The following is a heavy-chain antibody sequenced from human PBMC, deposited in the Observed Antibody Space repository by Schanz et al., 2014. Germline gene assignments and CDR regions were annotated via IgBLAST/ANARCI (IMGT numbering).Heavy chain of an antibody. CDR2: ISYHGSER. CDR3: ASADYTNYFDY. V-gene: IGHV3-30*03. J-gene: IGHJ4*02. D-gene: IGHD4-4*01. Sequence: QVQLVESGGGVVQPGRSLRLSCAGSGFSFSDYGMHWVRQAPGRGLEWVAVISYHGSERYYADSVKGRFTISRDNSKNTVFLQMNSLRGEDTAVYYCASADYTNYFDYWGQGTLVTVSS. CDR1: GFSFSDYG.